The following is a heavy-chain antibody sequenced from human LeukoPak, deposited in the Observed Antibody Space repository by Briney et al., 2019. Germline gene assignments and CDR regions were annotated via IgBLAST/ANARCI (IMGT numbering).Heavy chain of an antibody. CDR2: INWNGGST. CDR3: ARGGISIFGVVIYMDV. CDR1: GFSFDDYG. Sequence: PGGSLRLSCAASGFSFDDYGMSWVRQAPGKGLEWVPGINWNGGSTGYADSVKGRFTISRDNAKNSLSLQMNSLRVEDTALYYCARGGISIFGVVIYMDVWGKGTTVTVSS. D-gene: IGHD3-3*01. J-gene: IGHJ6*03. V-gene: IGHV3-20*04.